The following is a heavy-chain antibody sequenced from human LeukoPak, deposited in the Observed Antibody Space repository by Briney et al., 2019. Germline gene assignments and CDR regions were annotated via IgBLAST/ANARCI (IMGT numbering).Heavy chain of an antibody. J-gene: IGHJ4*02. CDR1: GYSFAKYW. Sequence: GESLKISCKASGYSFAKYWIGWVRQVPGKGLEWMAIIYPGDSDAKYSPSLQGQVTISVDKAITSAYLQWGSLKASDTAMYYCASSYDAGGFVDYWGQGTLVTVSS. D-gene: IGHD3-16*01. V-gene: IGHV5-51*01. CDR3: ASSYDAGGFVDY. CDR2: IYPGDSDA.